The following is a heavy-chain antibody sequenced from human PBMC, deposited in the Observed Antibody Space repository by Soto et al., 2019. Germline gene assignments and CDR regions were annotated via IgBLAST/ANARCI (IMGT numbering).Heavy chain of an antibody. CDR3: ARTPARDGYNYDFTPIWFDP. V-gene: IGHV1-69*13. CDR1: GGTFSSYA. Sequence: ASVKVSCKASGGTFSSYAISWVRQAPGQGLEWMGGIIPIFGTANYAQKFQGRVTITADESTSTAYMELSSLRSEDTAVYYCARTPARDGYNYDFTPIWFDPWGQGTLVTVSS. D-gene: IGHD5-12*01. J-gene: IGHJ5*02. CDR2: IIPIFGTA.